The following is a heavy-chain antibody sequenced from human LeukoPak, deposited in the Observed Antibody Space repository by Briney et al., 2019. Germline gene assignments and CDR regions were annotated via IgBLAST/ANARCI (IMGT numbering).Heavy chain of an antibody. J-gene: IGHJ4*02. CDR3: ARGGSGTYYHY. D-gene: IGHD1-26*01. V-gene: IGHV4-59*08. Sequence: KPSETLSLTCTVSGGSISYYYWSWIRQPPGKGLEWIGYVYYSGSTSYNPSLKSRVTISLDTSKHQFSLKLNSVTAADTAVYYCARGGSGTYYHYWGQGTLVTVSS. CDR1: GGSISYYY. CDR2: VYYSGST.